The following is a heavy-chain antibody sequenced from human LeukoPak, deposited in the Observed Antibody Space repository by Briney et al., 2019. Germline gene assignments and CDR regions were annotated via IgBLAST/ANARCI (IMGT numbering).Heavy chain of an antibody. CDR3: ARLYSSGWETLGY. CDR2: IRNDGSNQ. J-gene: IGHJ4*02. D-gene: IGHD6-19*01. Sequence: GGSLRLSCAASGLTFSTYGIHWVRQAPGKGLEWVAFIRNDGSNQYHADSVKGRFTISRDNSKNTLYLQMNSLRAEDTAVYYCARLYSSGWETLGYWGQGTLVTVSS. V-gene: IGHV3-30*02. CDR1: GLTFSTYG.